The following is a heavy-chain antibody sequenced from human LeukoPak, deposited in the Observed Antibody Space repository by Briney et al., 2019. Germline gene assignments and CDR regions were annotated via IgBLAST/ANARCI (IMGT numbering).Heavy chain of an antibody. J-gene: IGHJ4*02. CDR1: GYSFTSYW. V-gene: IGHV5-51*01. Sequence: GESLKISCKGSGYSFTSYWIGWVRQMPGKGLEWMGIIYPGDSDTRYSPAFQGQVTISADKSISTAYLPWSSLRASATAMYYCARQSTTLVDYWGQGTLVTVSS. D-gene: IGHD1-1*01. CDR3: ARQSTTLVDY. CDR2: IYPGDSDT.